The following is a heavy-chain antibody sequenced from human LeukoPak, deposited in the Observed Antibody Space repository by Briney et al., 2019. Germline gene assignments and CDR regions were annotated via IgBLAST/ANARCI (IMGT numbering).Heavy chain of an antibody. V-gene: IGHV1-18*01. Sequence: ASVKVSCKASGYTFTSYGITWVRQAPGQGLEWMGWISAYNGNTNYVQKLQGRVTMTTDTSTSTAYMELRSLRSDDTAVYYCARESEYSGSYYFQHWGQGTLVTVYS. CDR1: GYTFTSYG. J-gene: IGHJ1*01. D-gene: IGHD1-26*01. CDR3: ARESEYSGSYYFQH. CDR2: ISAYNGNT.